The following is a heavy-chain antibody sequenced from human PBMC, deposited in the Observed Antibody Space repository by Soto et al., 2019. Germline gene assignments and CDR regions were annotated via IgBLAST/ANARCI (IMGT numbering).Heavy chain of an antibody. D-gene: IGHD5-12*01. J-gene: IGHJ3*02. Sequence: QVQLVQSGAEVKKPGSSVKVSCKASGGTFSSYAISWVRQAPGQGLEWMGGIIPIFGTANYAQKFQGRVTITADESTSTAYMELSSLRSEDTAVYYCARIDDSGSPLSRAFDIWGQGTMVTVSS. CDR1: GGTFSSYA. CDR2: IIPIFGTA. CDR3: ARIDDSGSPLSRAFDI. V-gene: IGHV1-69*01.